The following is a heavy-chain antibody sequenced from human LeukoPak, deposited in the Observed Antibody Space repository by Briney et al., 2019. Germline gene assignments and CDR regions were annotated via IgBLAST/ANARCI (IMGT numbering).Heavy chain of an antibody. Sequence: SETLSLTCTVSGYSISSGYYWGWIRPPPGKGLEWIGSIYHSGSTYYNPSLKSRVTISVDTSKNQFSLKLSSVTAADTAVYYCARVRDYFDYWGQGTLVTVSS. CDR1: GYSISSGYY. CDR3: ARVRDYFDY. V-gene: IGHV4-38-2*02. CDR2: IYHSGST. J-gene: IGHJ4*02.